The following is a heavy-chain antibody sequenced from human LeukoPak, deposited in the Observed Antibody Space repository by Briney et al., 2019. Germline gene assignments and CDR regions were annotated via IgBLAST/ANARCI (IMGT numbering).Heavy chain of an antibody. J-gene: IGHJ5*02. D-gene: IGHD6-19*01. CDR3: ARGIAVAGTGPPYNWFDP. CDR2: INHSGST. Sequence: SESLSLTCAVYGGSFSGYYWSWIRQPPGKGLEWIGEINHSGSTNYNPSLKSRVTISVDTSKNQFSLKLSSVTAADTAVYYCARGIAVAGTGPPYNWFDPWGQGTLVTVSS. CDR1: GGSFSGYY. V-gene: IGHV4-34*01.